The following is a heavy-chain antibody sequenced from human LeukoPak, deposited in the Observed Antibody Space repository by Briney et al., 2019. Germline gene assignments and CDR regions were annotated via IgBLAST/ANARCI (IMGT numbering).Heavy chain of an antibody. Sequence: GASVTISCLASGYIFTSYGLAWLRQAPGQDLEWIGTMIPLNDRTKCAQKFQDRVTMNTGSSTTTAYLHLTNLRPDDTAVYYCARAPSSLDGYVDCYFDPWGQGTLVTVSS. CDR3: ARAPSSLDGYVDCYFDP. D-gene: IGHD2-21*02. J-gene: IGHJ5*02. CDR2: MIPLNDRT. CDR1: GYIFTSYG. V-gene: IGHV1-18*01.